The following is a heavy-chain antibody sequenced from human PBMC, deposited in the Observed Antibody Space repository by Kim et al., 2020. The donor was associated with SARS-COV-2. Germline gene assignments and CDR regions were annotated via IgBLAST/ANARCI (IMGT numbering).Heavy chain of an antibody. Sequence: SETLSLTCAVSGGSISSGGYSWSWIRQPPGKGLEWIGYIYHSGSTYYNPSLKSRVTISVDRSKNQFSLKLSSVTAADTAVYYCARGGLGTGSFDYWGQGTLVTVSS. CDR3: ARGGLGTGSFDY. CDR2: IYHSGST. CDR1: GGSISSGGYS. V-gene: IGHV4-30-2*01. J-gene: IGHJ4*02. D-gene: IGHD1-1*01.